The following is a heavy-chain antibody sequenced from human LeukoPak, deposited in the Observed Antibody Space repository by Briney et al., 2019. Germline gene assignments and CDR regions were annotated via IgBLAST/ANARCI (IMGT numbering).Heavy chain of an antibody. D-gene: IGHD3-16*02. CDR2: IKPDGSEK. J-gene: IGHJ5*02. V-gene: IGHV3-7*01. Sequence: GGSLRLSCAASGFTFSQYWMSWVRQAPGKGLEWVANIKPDGSEKHYVDSVKGRFSISRDNTKNSLFLQISSLRGEDSAVYYCARDTPPSNYDYVWGSYRQNWFDPWGQGTLVTVSS. CDR1: GFTFSQYW. CDR3: ARDTPPSNYDYVWGSYRQNWFDP.